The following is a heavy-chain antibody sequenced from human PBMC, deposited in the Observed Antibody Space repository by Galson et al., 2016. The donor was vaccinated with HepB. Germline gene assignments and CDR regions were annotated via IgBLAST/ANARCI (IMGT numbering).Heavy chain of an antibody. J-gene: IGHJ5*02. CDR2: IWYDGSNK. CDR1: GFTFSSYV. Sequence: SLRLSCAASGFTFSSYVMHWVRQAPGKGLEWVAVIWYDGSNKYYADSVKGRFTISRDNSKNTLYLQMNSLRAADTAVYYCARDDFTFWGFDPWGQGTLVTVSS. D-gene: IGHD2-21*02. CDR3: ARDDFTFWGFDP. V-gene: IGHV3-33*01.